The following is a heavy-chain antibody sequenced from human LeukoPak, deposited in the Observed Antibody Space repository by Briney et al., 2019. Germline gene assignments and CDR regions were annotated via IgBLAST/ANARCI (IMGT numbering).Heavy chain of an antibody. J-gene: IGHJ4*02. V-gene: IGHV4-59*01. CDR2: IYYSGST. Sequence: KPSETLSLTCTVSGGSISSYYWSWIRQPPGKGLEWIGYIYYSGSTNYNPSLKSRVTISVDTSKNQFSLKLSSVTAADTAVYYCARWVEMATITAFDYWGQGTLVTVSS. CDR3: ARWVEMATITAFDY. D-gene: IGHD5-24*01. CDR1: GGSISSYY.